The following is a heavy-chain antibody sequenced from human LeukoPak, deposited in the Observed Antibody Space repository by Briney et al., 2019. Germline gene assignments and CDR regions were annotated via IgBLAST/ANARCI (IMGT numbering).Heavy chain of an antibody. CDR1: GGPISSSHW. V-gene: IGHV4-4*02. Sequence: SETLSLTCAVSGGPISSSHWWSWIRQSPGKGLEWIGEIHYSGSINYTPSLKSRVTILMDKSKNHFSLKLSSVTAADTAIYYCARGPPYSITWSNWFDPWGQGMLVTVSS. CDR2: IHYSGSI. J-gene: IGHJ5*02. D-gene: IGHD6-13*01. CDR3: ARGPPYSITWSNWFDP.